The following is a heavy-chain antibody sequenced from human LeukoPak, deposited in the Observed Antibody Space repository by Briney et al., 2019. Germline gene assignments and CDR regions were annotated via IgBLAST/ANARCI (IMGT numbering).Heavy chain of an antibody. J-gene: IGHJ4*02. CDR1: GGSISSYY. V-gene: IGHV4-4*09. CDR3: ASLYCSSTSCYFPY. Sequence: SETLSLTCTVSGGSISSYYWSWIRQPPGKGLEWIGYIYTSGSTNYNPSLKSRVTISVDTSKNQFSLKLSSVTAADTAVYYCASLYCSSTSCYFPYWGQGTLVTVSS. CDR2: IYTSGST. D-gene: IGHD2-2*01.